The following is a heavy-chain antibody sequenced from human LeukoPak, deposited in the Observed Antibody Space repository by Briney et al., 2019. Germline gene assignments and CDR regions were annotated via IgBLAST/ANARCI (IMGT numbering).Heavy chain of an antibody. V-gene: IGHV4-59*01. J-gene: IGHJ5*02. Sequence: SETLSLTSFVSGASISSSYWSWIRQSPGKGLEWIGCVYYSGTTNYNPSLKSRVTISIDTSKNQFSLTLRSVTAADTALYYCARDYYHGSGSKWFDPWGQGTLVTVSS. CDR1: GASISSSY. D-gene: IGHD3-10*01. CDR3: ARDYYHGSGSKWFDP. CDR2: VYYSGTT.